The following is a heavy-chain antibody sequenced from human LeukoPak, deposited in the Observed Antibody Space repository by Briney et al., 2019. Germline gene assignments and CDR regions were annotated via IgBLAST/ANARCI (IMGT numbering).Heavy chain of an antibody. CDR1: GFTVSSNY. Sequence: GGSLRLSCAASGFTVSSNYMSWVRQAPGKGLEWVSVIYSGGGTYYADSVKGRFTISRDNSKNTLYLQMNSLRAEDTAVYYCARAPDGYEAFDIWGQGTMVTVSS. J-gene: IGHJ3*02. V-gene: IGHV3-66*01. D-gene: IGHD3-22*01. CDR2: IYSGGGT. CDR3: ARAPDGYEAFDI.